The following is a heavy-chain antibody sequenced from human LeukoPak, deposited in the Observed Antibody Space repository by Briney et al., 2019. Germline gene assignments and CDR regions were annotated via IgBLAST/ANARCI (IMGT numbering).Heavy chain of an antibody. CDR1: GFTFSSYS. CDR2: ISSSSSYI. V-gene: IGHV3-21*01. Sequence: GGSLRLSCAASGFTFSSYSMNWVRQAPGKGLEWVSSISSSSSYIYYADSVKGRFTISRDNAKNSLYLQMNSLRAEDTAVYYCARGGGYCSSTSCLYYYYMDVWGKGTTVTVSS. CDR3: ARGGGYCSSTSCLYYYYMDV. D-gene: IGHD2-2*01. J-gene: IGHJ6*03.